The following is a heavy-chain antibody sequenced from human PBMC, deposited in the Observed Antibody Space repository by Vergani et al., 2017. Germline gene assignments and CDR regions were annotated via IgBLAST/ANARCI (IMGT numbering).Heavy chain of an antibody. V-gene: IGHV3-30-3*01. CDR1: GFTFSSYA. CDR2: ISYDGSNK. D-gene: IGHD2-21*02. J-gene: IGHJ5*02. Sequence: QVQLVESGGGVVQPGRSLRLSCAASGFTFSSYAMHWVRHAPGKGLEWVAVISYDGSNKYYADSVKCRFTISRDNSKNTLYLQMTSLRAEDTAAYYCARDLGGDCCLYNWFDPWGQGTLVTVSS. CDR3: ARDLGGDCCLYNWFDP.